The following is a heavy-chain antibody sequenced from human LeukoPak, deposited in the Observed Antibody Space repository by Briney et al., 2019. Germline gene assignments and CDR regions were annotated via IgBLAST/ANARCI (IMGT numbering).Heavy chain of an antibody. CDR1: GGPISSSSYY. J-gene: IGHJ4*02. Sequence: SETLSLTCSVSGGPISSSSYYWGWIRQPPGKGLEWIGYIYYSGSTYYNPSLKSRVTISVDTSKNQFSLKLRSVTAADTAVYYCARSLSSSRHYYFDYWGQGTLVTVSS. D-gene: IGHD2-2*01. CDR2: IYYSGST. V-gene: IGHV4-39*07. CDR3: ARSLSSSRHYYFDY.